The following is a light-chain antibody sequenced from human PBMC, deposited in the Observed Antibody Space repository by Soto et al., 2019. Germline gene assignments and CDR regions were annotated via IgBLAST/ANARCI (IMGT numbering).Light chain of an antibody. CDR1: QSVSSSY. J-gene: IGKJ2*01. CDR2: GAS. V-gene: IGKV3-20*01. CDR3: QQYSALPST. Sequence: EIVLTQSPGTLSLSPGERATLSCRASQSVSSSYLVWYQQKPGQALRLLIYGASSRATGIPDRFSGSGSGTDFALTISRLEPEDFAVYYWQQYSALPSTFGQGTKLEIK.